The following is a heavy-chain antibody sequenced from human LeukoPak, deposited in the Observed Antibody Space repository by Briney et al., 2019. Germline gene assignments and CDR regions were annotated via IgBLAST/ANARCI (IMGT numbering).Heavy chain of an antibody. CDR1: GFTFRNYE. Sequence: GGSLRLSCAASGFTFRNYETNWVRQASGKGLEWVSYISNSGSTIYYADSVRGRFTISRDNAKNSLYLQMNSLRAEDTAVYYCARESGYYLDYWGQGTLVAVSS. V-gene: IGHV3-48*03. CDR3: ARESGYYLDY. D-gene: IGHD3-3*01. CDR2: ISNSGSTI. J-gene: IGHJ4*02.